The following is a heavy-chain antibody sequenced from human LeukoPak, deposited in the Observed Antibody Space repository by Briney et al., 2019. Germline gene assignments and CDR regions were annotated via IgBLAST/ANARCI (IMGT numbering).Heavy chain of an antibody. Sequence: ASVKVSCKASGYTFTSYDINWVRQATGQGLEWMGWMNPNSGNTGYAQKFQGRVTMTRNTSISTAYMELSSLRSEDTAVYYCARGFDGGGDSVDQSYAYYYMDVWGKGITVTVSS. CDR3: ARGFDGGGDSVDQSYAYYYMDV. V-gene: IGHV1-8*01. CDR1: GYTFTSYD. CDR2: MNPNSGNT. J-gene: IGHJ6*03. D-gene: IGHD5/OR15-5a*01.